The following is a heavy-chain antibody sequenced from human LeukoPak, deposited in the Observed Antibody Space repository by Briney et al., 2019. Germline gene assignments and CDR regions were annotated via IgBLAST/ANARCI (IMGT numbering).Heavy chain of an antibody. J-gene: IGHJ4*02. CDR3: ARGGRRSGYSYGKIDY. CDR1: GGSVSSGNYY. CDR2: IYYSGST. Sequence: PSETLSLTCTVSGGSVSSGNYYWSWIRQPPGKGLEWIGYIYYSGSTNYNPSLKSRVTISVDTSKNQFSLKLSSVTAADTAVYYCARGGRRSGYSYGKIDYWGQGTLVTVSS. V-gene: IGHV4-61*01. D-gene: IGHD5-18*01.